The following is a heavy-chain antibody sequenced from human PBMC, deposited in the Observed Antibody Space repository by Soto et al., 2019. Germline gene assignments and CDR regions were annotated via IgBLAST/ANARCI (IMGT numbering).Heavy chain of an antibody. CDR3: ARDLWWYLH. CDR1: GFTFSSHA. J-gene: IGHJ4*02. D-gene: IGHD2-15*01. CDR2: ISAGSEGA. Sequence: EVQLLESGGGLVQPGGALRLSCAASGFTFSSHAMSWVGQAPGKGLEWISSISAGSEGAYYADSVKGRFTISRDNSTNTLYLQMNSLRAEDTAVYYCARDLWWYLHWGQGTLVTVSS. V-gene: IGHV3-23*01.